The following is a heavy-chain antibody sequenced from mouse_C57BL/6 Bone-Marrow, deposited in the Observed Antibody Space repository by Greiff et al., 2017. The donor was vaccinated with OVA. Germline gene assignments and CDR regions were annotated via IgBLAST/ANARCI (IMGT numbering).Heavy chain of an antibody. CDR3: ARRYDGYYYAMDY. CDR1: GYTFTSYW. V-gene: IGHV1-69*01. Sequence: QVQLQQPGAELVMPGASVKLSCKASGYTFTSYWMHWVKQRPGQGLEWIGEIDPSDSYTNYNQKFKGKSTLTVDKSSSTAYMQLSSLTSEDSAVYYCARRYDGYYYAMDYWSQGTSVTVSS. J-gene: IGHJ4*01. D-gene: IGHD2-3*01. CDR2: IDPSDSYT.